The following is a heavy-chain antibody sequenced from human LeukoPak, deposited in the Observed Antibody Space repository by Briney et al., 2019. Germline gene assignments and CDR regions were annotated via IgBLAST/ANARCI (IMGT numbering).Heavy chain of an antibody. D-gene: IGHD1-7*01. J-gene: IGHJ4*02. CDR1: GFTFDDYA. V-gene: IGHV3-9*03. CDR2: ISLNSGSI. CDR3: AKGNNWNSGDYYFDY. Sequence: GGSLRLSCAASGFTFDDYAMHWVRQAPGKGLEWVSGISLNSGSIAYADSVKGRFTISRDNAKNSLYLQMNSLRAEDMALYYCAKGNNWNSGDYYFDYWGQGTLVTVSS.